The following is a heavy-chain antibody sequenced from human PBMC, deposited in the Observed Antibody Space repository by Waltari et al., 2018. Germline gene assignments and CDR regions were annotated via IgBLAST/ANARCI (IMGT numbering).Heavy chain of an antibody. Sequence: QVQLQESGPGLVKPSETLSLTCTVSGGSISSYYWSWIRQPPGKGLAWIGYIYYSGSTNYNPALKSRVTISVDTSKNQCSLKLSSVTAADTAGYYCARDLGLSDAFDIWGQGTMVTVSS. CDR1: GGSISSYY. J-gene: IGHJ3*02. V-gene: IGHV4-59*01. CDR3: ARDLGLSDAFDI. CDR2: IYYSGST. D-gene: IGHD6-19*01.